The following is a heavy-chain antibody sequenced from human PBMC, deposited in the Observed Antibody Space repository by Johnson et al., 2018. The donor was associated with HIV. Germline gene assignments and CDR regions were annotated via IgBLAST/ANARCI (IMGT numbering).Heavy chain of an antibody. CDR1: GFTFSSYW. Sequence: VQLVESGGGVVQPGGSLRLSCAASGFTFSSYWMHWVRQAPGKGLVWVSRINSDGSSTSYADSVKGRFTISRDNAKNTLYLQMNSLRAEDTAVYYCAKDVELHGAFDIWGQGTMVTVSS. CDR3: AKDVELHGAFDI. J-gene: IGHJ3*02. V-gene: IGHV3-74*01. CDR2: INSDGSST. D-gene: IGHD1-26*01.